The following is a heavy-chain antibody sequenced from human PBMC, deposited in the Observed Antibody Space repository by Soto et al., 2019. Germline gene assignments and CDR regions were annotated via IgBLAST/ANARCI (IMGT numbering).Heavy chain of an antibody. D-gene: IGHD2-2*01. CDR2: IYYSGST. Sequence: QVQLQESGPGLVKPSQTLSLTCTVSGGSISSGGYYWSWIRQHPGKGLEWIGYIYYSGSTYYNPSLKSRVTTSVDTSKNQFSLKLSSVTAADTAVYYCARERYCSSTSACGVDYWGQGTLVTVSS. CDR1: GGSISSGGYY. V-gene: IGHV4-31*03. J-gene: IGHJ4*02. CDR3: ARERYCSSTSACGVDY.